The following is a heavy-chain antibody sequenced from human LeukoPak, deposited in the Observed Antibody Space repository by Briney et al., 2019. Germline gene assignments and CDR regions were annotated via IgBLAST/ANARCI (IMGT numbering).Heavy chain of an antibody. V-gene: IGHV3-7*01. J-gene: IGHJ4*02. Sequence: GGSLRLSCAASGFTLSSYWMSWVRQAPGKGLEWVANIKQDGSEKYYVDSVKGRFTISRDNGKNSLYLQMKSLRAEDTAVYYCARDRLPSGGGLWYFDYWGQGTLVTVSS. CDR2: IKQDGSEK. CDR1: GFTLSSYW. D-gene: IGHD3-16*01. CDR3: ARDRLPSGGGLWYFDY.